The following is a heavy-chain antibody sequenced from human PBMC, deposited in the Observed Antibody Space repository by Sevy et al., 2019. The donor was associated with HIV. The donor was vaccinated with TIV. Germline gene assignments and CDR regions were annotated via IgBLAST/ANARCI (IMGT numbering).Heavy chain of an antibody. Sequence: GGSLRLSCAASGFSFRSYWMTWVRQAPGKGLEWVASIYQDGSEKNYMDSVKGRFTVSRDKAKNSLFLQMNSLRVEDTAVYYCAREGSYGDYMLSYYYGMDVWGQGTTVTVSS. D-gene: IGHD4-17*01. CDR3: AREGSYGDYMLSYYYGMDV. V-gene: IGHV3-7*01. CDR1: GFSFRSYW. J-gene: IGHJ6*02. CDR2: IYQDGSEK.